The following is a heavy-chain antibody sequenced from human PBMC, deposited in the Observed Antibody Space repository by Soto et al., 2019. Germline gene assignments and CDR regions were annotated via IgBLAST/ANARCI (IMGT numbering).Heavy chain of an antibody. CDR1: GYTFTTYG. V-gene: IGHV1-18*01. D-gene: IGHD3-16*01. J-gene: IGHJ6*02. Sequence: VKVSCKASGYTFTTYGISWVRQAPGQGLEWMGWISGYNGHTKYAQKFQGRVTMTTDTSTSTVYMDLRSLRSDDTAVYYCAREGEMPYYYYGLDVWGQGTTVTVSS. CDR3: AREGEMPYYYYGLDV. CDR2: ISGYNGHT.